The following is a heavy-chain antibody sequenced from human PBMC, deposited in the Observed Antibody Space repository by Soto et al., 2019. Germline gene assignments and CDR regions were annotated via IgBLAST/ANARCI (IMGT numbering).Heavy chain of an antibody. CDR1: GYVFNNYY. CDR3: ARLDCSTSSCYLGY. Sequence: GESLKISCQGSGYVFNNYYITWVRQMPGKGLEWMGRIDPSDSYTNYSPSFQGHVTISADKSISTAFLQWSSLKASDTAMYYCARLDCSTSSCYLGYWGQGTLVTVSS. D-gene: IGHD2-2*01. CDR2: IDPSDSYT. V-gene: IGHV5-10-1*01. J-gene: IGHJ4*02.